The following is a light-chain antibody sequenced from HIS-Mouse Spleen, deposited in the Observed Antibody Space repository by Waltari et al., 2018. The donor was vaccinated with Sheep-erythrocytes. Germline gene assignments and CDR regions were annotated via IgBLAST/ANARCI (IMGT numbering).Light chain of an antibody. V-gene: IGLV2-8*01. CDR1: SIDVGGYNH. CDR2: EVS. CDR3: SSYAGSNNWV. Sequence: QSALTQPPSASGSPGQSVTLSCTGTSIDVGGYNHVPWYQQHPGKAPKLMMYEVSKRPSGVPDRFSGSKSGNTASLTVSGLQAEDEADYYCSSYAGSNNWVFGGGTKLTVL. J-gene: IGLJ3*02.